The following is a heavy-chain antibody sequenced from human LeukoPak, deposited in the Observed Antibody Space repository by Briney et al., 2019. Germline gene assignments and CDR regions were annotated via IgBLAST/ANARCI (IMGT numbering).Heavy chain of an antibody. CDR2: IYPGDSDT. CDR1: DYSFTSYW. D-gene: IGHD2-2*01. CDR3: ARHWCSNSNCHFDY. J-gene: IGHJ4*02. Sequence: GESLNISGKWSDYSFTSYWIGWVRQMPGKGLEWMGIIYPGDSDTRYSPSFQGQVTISADKSISTAYLQWSSLEASDTAMYYCARHWCSNSNCHFDYWGQGTLVTVSS. V-gene: IGHV5-51*01.